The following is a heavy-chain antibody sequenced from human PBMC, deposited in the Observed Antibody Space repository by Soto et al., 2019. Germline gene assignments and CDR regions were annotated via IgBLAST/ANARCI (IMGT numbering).Heavy chain of an antibody. CDR1: GFTFSDHY. Sequence: EVQLVESGGGLVQPGGSLRLHCAASGFTFSDHYMDWVRQAPGKGLEWVGRTRNKANGYTAEYAASVKGRFTISRDDSQTLVFLLMNSLKTGDTAVYYCAIVRGVSWPLSCYYYWGQGDLVTVSS. CDR3: AIVRGVSWPLSCYYY. D-gene: IGHD2-21*02. V-gene: IGHV3-72*01. CDR2: TRNKANGYTA. J-gene: IGHJ4*02.